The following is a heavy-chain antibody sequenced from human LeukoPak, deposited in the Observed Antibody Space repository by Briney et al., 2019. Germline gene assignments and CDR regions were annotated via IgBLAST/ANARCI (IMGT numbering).Heavy chain of an antibody. J-gene: IGHJ4*02. CDR1: GGTFSNSA. D-gene: IGHD1-26*01. Sequence: SVKVSCKASGGTFSNSAISWVRQAPGQGLEWMGRIAPVLEITNYAQKLQGRLTFTADISTSTAYMELSGLRSEDMAIYYCARGYSGLHFDSWGQGSLVTVSS. CDR2: IAPVLEIT. CDR3: ARGYSGLHFDS. V-gene: IGHV1-69*04.